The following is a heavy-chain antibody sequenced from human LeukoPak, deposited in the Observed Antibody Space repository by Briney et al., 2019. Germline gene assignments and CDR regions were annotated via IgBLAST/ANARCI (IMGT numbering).Heavy chain of an antibody. D-gene: IGHD2-21*01. Sequence: GGSLRLSCATSGFTFSTYAMSWVRQAPGKGLEWVSGLSGDVGANTYYADSMKGRFTISRDNAKNSLYLQMNSLRAEDTAVYYCVREAYDPHAWGQGTLVTVSS. V-gene: IGHV3-23*01. CDR1: GFTFSTYA. CDR3: VREAYDPHA. CDR2: LSGDVGANT. J-gene: IGHJ5*02.